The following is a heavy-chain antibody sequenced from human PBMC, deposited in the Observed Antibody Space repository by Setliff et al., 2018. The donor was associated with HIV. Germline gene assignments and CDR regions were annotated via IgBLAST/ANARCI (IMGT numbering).Heavy chain of an antibody. CDR3: AREGSGTYYYYGMDV. J-gene: IGHJ6*02. CDR1: GFTFSSYA. CDR2: ISYDGSNK. Sequence: GESLKISCAASGFTFSSYAMHWVRQAPGKGLEWVAVISYDGSNKYYADSVKGRFTISRDNSKNTLYLQMNSLRAEDTAVYYCAREGSGTYYYYGMDVWGQGTTVTVSS. D-gene: IGHD3-10*01. V-gene: IGHV3-30*04.